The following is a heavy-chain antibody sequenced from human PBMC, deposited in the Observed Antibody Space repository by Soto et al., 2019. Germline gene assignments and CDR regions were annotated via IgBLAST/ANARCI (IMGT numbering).Heavy chain of an antibody. J-gene: IGHJ4*02. D-gene: IGHD6-13*01. CDR1: GYTLTGYS. Sequence: SVKVCCKSSGYTLTGYSITVVRQAPGQGLEWMGWISAYNGNTNYAQKLKGRVTMTTDTSTSTACMEMRSLRSDDTAVYYCARDRETIAAAVDYWGQGTLVNVSS. CDR3: ARDRETIAAAVDY. CDR2: ISAYNGNT. V-gene: IGHV1-18*01.